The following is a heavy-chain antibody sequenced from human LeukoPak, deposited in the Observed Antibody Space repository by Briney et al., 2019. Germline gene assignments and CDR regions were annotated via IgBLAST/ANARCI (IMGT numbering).Heavy chain of an antibody. CDR2: IIPIFGTA. J-gene: IGHJ5*02. D-gene: IGHD2-2*02. Sequence: SVKVSCKASGYTFTSYGISWVRQAPGQGLEWMGGIIPIFGTANYAQKFQGRVTITADESTSTAYMELSSLRSEDTAVYYCARGGHCSSTSCYILTPYNWFDPWGQGTLVTVSS. V-gene: IGHV1-69*13. CDR3: ARGGHCSSTSCYILTPYNWFDP. CDR1: GYTFTSYG.